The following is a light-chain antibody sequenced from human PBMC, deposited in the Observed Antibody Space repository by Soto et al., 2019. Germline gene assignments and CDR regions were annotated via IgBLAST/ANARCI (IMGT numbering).Light chain of an antibody. J-gene: IGLJ3*02. CDR2: LESSGSY. CDR3: ETWDSNTRV. Sequence: QPVLTQSSSASASLGSSVKLTCTLSSGHSSYIIAWHQQQPGKAPRYLMKLESSGSYNKGSGFPDRFSGSSSGADRYLTISNLQFEDEADYYCETWDSNTRVFGGGTKLTVL. CDR1: SGHSSYI. V-gene: IGLV4-60*02.